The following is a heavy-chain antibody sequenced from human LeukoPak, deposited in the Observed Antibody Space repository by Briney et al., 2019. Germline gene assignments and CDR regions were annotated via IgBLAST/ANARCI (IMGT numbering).Heavy chain of an antibody. V-gene: IGHV1-18*01. J-gene: IGHJ5*02. CDR3: ASLGGSVHLGLPSDP. CDR1: GYTFTSYG. D-gene: IGHD3-10*01. Sequence: ASVKVSCKASGYTFTSYGISWVRQAPGQGLEWMGWISAYNGNTNYAQKLQGRVTMTTDTSTSTAYMELRSLRSDDTAVYYCASLGGSVHLGLPSDPWAREPWSPSPQ. CDR2: ISAYNGNT.